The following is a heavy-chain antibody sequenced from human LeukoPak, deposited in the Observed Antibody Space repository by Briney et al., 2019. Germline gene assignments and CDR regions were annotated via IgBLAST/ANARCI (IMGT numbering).Heavy chain of an antibody. J-gene: IGHJ4*02. CDR2: ISADGGST. CDR3: AKESGKFDY. Sequence: GGSLRLSCVAAGLNFDDSAIHWVREAPGKGLEWVSLISADGGSTFSAGSVKGRFSISRDNSKNSLYLQMNSLRSEDTAMYYCAKESGKFDYWGQGTLVAVSS. V-gene: IGHV3-43*02. CDR1: GLNFDDSA.